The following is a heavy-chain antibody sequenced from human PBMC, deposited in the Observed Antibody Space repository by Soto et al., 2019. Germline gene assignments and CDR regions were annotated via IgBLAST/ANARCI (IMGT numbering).Heavy chain of an antibody. D-gene: IGHD3-22*01. V-gene: IGHV1-69*02. CDR1: GGTFSSYT. J-gene: IGHJ6*02. CDR2: IIPILGIA. CDR3: ARHGEYYETSGYANPYLYYHGMDV. Sequence: SVKVSCKASGGTFSSYTISWVRQAPGQGLEWMGRIIPILGIANYAQKFQGRVTITADKSTSTAYMELSSLRSEDTAVYYCARHGEYYETSGYANPYLYYHGMDVWGQGTTVTVSS.